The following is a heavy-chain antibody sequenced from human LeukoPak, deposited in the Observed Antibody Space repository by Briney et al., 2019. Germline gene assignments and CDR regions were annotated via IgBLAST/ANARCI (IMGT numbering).Heavy chain of an antibody. V-gene: IGHV3-9*01. J-gene: IGHJ4*02. Sequence: PGRSLRLSCAASGFTFDDYAMHWVRQAPGKGLEWVSGISWNSGSIGYADSVKGRFTISRDNAKNTLYLQMNSLTPEDTAVYYCTYDHFDQWGQGTLVTVSS. CDR3: TYDHFDQ. CDR1: GFTFDDYA. CDR2: ISWNSGSI.